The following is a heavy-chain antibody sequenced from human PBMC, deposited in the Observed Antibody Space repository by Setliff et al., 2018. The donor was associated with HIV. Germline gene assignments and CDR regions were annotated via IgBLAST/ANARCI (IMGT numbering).Heavy chain of an antibody. V-gene: IGHV1-8*02. Sequence: ASVKVSCKTSGYTFTTYHISWVRQVPGQGLEWMGWMNPNSGNTGYAQKFQGRVTMTRNTSITTAYMELISLKSEDTAVYYCARGRYSSGLTDYWGQGTLVTVSS. CDR3: ARGRYSSGLTDY. CDR2: MNPNSGNT. D-gene: IGHD6-19*01. J-gene: IGHJ4*02. CDR1: GYTFTTYH.